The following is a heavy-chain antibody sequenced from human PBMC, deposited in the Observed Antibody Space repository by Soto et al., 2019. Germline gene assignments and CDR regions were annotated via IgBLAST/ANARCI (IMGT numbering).Heavy chain of an antibody. V-gene: IGHV3-23*01. CDR2: ISKSGDST. Sequence: PGGSLRLSCAASGVTFTSYAMTWVRQVPGEGLQWVSSISKSGDSTYYADSVKGRFTTSGDNSKNTLYLQMNSLRAEDTAIYYCAKGSFGFDYWGQGTLVTVSS. CDR1: GVTFTSYA. J-gene: IGHJ4*02. CDR3: AKGSFGFDY. D-gene: IGHD3-10*01.